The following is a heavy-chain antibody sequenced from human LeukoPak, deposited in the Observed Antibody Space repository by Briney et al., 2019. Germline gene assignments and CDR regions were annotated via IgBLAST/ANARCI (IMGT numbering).Heavy chain of an antibody. Sequence: PSETLSLTCSVSGDSISYFYWSWIRQAAGKGLEWIGRTSSSGNTDYNASLKSRVTMSVDTSKNQLSLKVISVTAADTAVYYCARSPPGSGCFDYWGQGTLVTVSS. D-gene: IGHD3-10*01. CDR1: GDSISYFY. CDR3: ARSPPGSGCFDY. CDR2: TSSSGNT. V-gene: IGHV4-4*07. J-gene: IGHJ4*02.